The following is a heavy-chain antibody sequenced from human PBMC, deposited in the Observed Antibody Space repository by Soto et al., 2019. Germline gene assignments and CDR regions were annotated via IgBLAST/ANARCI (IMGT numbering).Heavy chain of an antibody. J-gene: IGHJ3*02. CDR3: ARDKPNYYDSSGYYSFDI. Sequence: GGSLRLSCAASGFTFSSYSMNWVRQAPGKGLEWVSSISSSSSYIYYADSVKGRFTISRDNAKNSLYLQMNSLRAVDTAVYYCARDKPNYYDSSGYYSFDIWGQGTMVTVSS. V-gene: IGHV3-21*01. D-gene: IGHD3-22*01. CDR1: GFTFSSYS. CDR2: ISSSSSYI.